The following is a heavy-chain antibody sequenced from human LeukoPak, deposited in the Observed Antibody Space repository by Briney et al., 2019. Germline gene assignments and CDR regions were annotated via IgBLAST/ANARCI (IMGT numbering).Heavy chain of an antibody. V-gene: IGHV3-66*02. CDR1: GFTVSSNY. CDR2: IYSGGST. J-gene: IGHJ6*03. Sequence: GGSLRLSCAASGFTVSSNYMSWVRQAPGKGLEWVSVIYSGGSTYYADSVKGRFTISRDNSKNTLYLQMNSPRAEDTAVYYCARIQHDFWSGYSDNYYMDVWGKGTTVTVSS. D-gene: IGHD3-3*01. CDR3: ARIQHDFWSGYSDNYYMDV.